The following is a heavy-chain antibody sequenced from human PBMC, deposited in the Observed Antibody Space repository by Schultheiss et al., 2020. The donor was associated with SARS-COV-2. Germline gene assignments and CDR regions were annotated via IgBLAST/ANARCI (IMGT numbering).Heavy chain of an antibody. CDR1: GFTFSSYA. V-gene: IGHV3-30*04. CDR2: ISYDGSNK. CDR3: AKSYCSGGSCSDY. J-gene: IGHJ4*02. D-gene: IGHD2-15*01. Sequence: GGSLRLSCAASGFTFSSYAMHWVRQAPGKGLEWVAVISYDGSNKYYADSVKGRFTISRDISKNTLYLQLNSLRVDDTAVYYCAKSYCSGGSCSDYWGQGTLVTVSS.